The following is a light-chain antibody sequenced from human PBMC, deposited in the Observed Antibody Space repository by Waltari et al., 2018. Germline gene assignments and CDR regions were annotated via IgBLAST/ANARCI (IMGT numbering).Light chain of an antibody. Sequence: DIQMTQSPSTLSASVGDRVTITCRASQSISSWLAWYQQKPGKAPKLLIYKASSLESGVPSRFSGSGSGTEFTLTISSLQSDDFATFYCQHYNSYPLTFGQGTKVEIK. CDR1: QSISSW. J-gene: IGKJ1*01. CDR2: KAS. CDR3: QHYNSYPLT. V-gene: IGKV1-5*03.